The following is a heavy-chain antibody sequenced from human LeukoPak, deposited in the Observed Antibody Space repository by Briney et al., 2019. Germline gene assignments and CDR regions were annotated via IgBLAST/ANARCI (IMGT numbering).Heavy chain of an antibody. CDR1: GGSISPYF. CDR2: ISYSERT. CDR3: ARGGAFDAFDI. J-gene: IGHJ3*02. V-gene: IGHV4-59*01. Sequence: SETLSLTCTVSGGSISPYFWSWIRQPPGKRLEWIGYISYSERTDYNPSLKSRVTISVDTSKNQFSLKLSSVTAADTAVYYCARGGAFDAFDIWGQGTMVTVSS. D-gene: IGHD4/OR15-4a*01.